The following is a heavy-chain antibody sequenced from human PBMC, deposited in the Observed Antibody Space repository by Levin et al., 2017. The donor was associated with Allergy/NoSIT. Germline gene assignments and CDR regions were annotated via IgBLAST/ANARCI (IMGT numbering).Heavy chain of an antibody. D-gene: IGHD6-19*01. CDR2: ISSNSVYI. CDR3: VSGGSGWPFDN. J-gene: IGHJ4*02. CDR1: GFSFSGYN. Sequence: KPGGSLRLSCAASGFSFSGYNMNWVRQAPGKGLEWVASISSNSVYIFYADSLKGRFTISRDNAKNSLYLQMNSLRAEDTALYYCVSGGSGWPFDNWGQGTLVSVST. V-gene: IGHV3-21*06.